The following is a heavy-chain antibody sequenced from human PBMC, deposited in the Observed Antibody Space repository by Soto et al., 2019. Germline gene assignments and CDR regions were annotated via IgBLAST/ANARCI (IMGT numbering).Heavy chain of an antibody. V-gene: IGHV1-8*01. CDR2: MNPNSGNT. CDR3: ARGRRVLRFLEWRYNWFDP. J-gene: IGHJ5*02. Sequence: QVQLVQSGAEVKKPGASVKVSCKASGYTFTSYDINWVRQATGQGLEWMGWMNPNSGNTGYAQKFQGRVTMTRNTSISTAYMELSSLRSEDTAVYYCARGRRVLRFLEWRYNWFDPWGQGTLVTVSS. D-gene: IGHD3-3*01. CDR1: GYTFTSYD.